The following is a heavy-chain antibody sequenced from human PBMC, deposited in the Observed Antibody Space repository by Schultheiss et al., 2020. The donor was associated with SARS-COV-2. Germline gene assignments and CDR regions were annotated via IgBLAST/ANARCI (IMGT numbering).Heavy chain of an antibody. J-gene: IGHJ4*02. V-gene: IGHV3-21*01. CDR3: ARGRYYYDSSGYFGY. D-gene: IGHD3-22*01. Sequence: GGSLRLSCAASGFTFSSYAMSWVRQAPGKGLEWVSSISSSSSYIYYADSVKGRFTISRDNAKNSLYLQMNSLRAEDTAVYYCARGRYYYDSSGYFGYWGQGTLVTVSS. CDR1: GFTFSSYA. CDR2: ISSSSSYI.